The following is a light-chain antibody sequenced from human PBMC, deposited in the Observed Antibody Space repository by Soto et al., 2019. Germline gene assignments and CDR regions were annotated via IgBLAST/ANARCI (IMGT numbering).Light chain of an antibody. CDR3: ISYTSSSSSYV. V-gene: IGLV2-14*01. CDR1: TSEVGGYNY. J-gene: IGLJ1*01. Sequence: LTHLASGFGSPGGSITISCTGTTSEVGGYNYVSWYQQHPGKAPKLMIYEVSNRPSGVSNRFSGSKSGNTASLTISGLQAGDEADYYCISYTSSSSSYVFGTGTKVTVL. CDR2: EVS.